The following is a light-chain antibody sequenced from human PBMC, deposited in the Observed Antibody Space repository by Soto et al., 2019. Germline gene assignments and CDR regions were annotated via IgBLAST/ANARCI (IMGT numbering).Light chain of an antibody. J-gene: IGKJ2*01. CDR2: EAS. CDR1: QSVGSY. Sequence: EIVMTQSPATLSVSPGERATLSCRASQSVGSYLAWYQQKPGQAPRLLIYEASTRATGIPARFSGSGSATEFTLTISSLQSEDFAVYYCQQYNNWPPMYTFGQGTKLEIK. CDR3: QQYNNWPPMYT. V-gene: IGKV3-15*01.